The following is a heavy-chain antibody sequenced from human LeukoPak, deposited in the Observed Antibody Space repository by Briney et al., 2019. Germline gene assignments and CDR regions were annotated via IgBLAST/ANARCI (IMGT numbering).Heavy chain of an antibody. V-gene: IGHV3-33*01. CDR2: IWYDGSNK. CDR1: GFTFNSYG. Sequence: GRSLRLSCAASGFTFNSYGIHWVRQAPGKGLEWVAFIWYDGSNKYYADSVKGRFTISRDSSKNTLYLQMNSLRAEDTAVYYCARARTTRGFDYWGQGTLVTVSS. CDR3: ARARTTRGFDY. D-gene: IGHD4-17*01. J-gene: IGHJ4*02.